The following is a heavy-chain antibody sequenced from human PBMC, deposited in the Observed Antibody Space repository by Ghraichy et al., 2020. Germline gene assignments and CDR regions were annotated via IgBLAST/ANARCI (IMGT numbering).Heavy chain of an antibody. CDR1: GFTVSSSY. J-gene: IGHJ4*02. D-gene: IGHD6-13*01. Sequence: GDSLNISCAASGFTVSSSYMTWVRQAPGKGLEWVAIIYSGGSTYYADSVKGRFTISRDNSKNTLYLQMNSLRAEDTAVYYCARGVATTGSLVDYWGQGTLVTVSS. CDR2: IYSGGST. CDR3: ARGVATTGSLVDY. V-gene: IGHV3-66*01.